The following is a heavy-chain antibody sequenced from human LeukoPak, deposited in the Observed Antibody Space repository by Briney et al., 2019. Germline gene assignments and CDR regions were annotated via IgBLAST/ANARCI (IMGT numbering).Heavy chain of an antibody. V-gene: IGHV1-18*04. CDR3: ARGVPDYYYYGMDV. CDR2: ISAYNGNT. J-gene: IGHJ6*04. Sequence: ASVKVSCKASGYTFTSYGISWVRQAPGQGLEWMGWISAYNGNTNYAQKLQGRVTMTTDTSTSTAYMELRSLKSDDTAVYYCARGVPDYYYYGMDVWGKGTTVTVSS. D-gene: IGHD2-2*01. CDR1: GYTFTSYG.